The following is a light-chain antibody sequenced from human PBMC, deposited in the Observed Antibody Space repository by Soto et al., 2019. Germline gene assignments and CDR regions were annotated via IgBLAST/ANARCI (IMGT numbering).Light chain of an antibody. CDR1: SSDVGSHNL. J-gene: IGLJ3*02. CDR2: XGT. CDR3: CSYAGSTTWV. V-gene: IGLV2-23*01. Sequence: QSVLTQATAVSGAPGEWITLSCPGTSSDVGSHNLVSWYQQYPGKAPKLIIYXGTXLPSGVSNRFSGSKSGNTPSLTISGLQTEDEADYHCCSYAGSTTWVFGGGTKVTVL.